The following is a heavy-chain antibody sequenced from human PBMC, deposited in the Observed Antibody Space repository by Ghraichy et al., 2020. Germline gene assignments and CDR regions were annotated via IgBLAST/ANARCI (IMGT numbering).Heavy chain of an antibody. V-gene: IGHV3-73*01. CDR1: GLTFSDSA. J-gene: IGHJ5*01. D-gene: IGHD1-26*01. Sequence: GGSLRLSCAASGLTFSDSAMHWVRQASGKGLEWIGPIRSKANNYATSYAAAVKGRFTISRDDSENMASLQMNSLKSEDTAIYYCTTYSDAGATWLDSWGQGTLVTVSS. CDR2: IRSKANNYAT. CDR3: TTYSDAGATWLDS.